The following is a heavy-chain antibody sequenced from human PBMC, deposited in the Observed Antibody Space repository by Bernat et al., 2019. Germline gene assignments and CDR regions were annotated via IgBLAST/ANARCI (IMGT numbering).Heavy chain of an antibody. CDR2: IWYDGSNK. CDR3: ASDRESSTSYYYYYGMDV. D-gene: IGHD2-2*01. J-gene: IGHJ6*02. Sequence: VQLVESGGGLVKPGESLRLSCAASGFTFSNAWMGWVRLAPGKGLEWVAVIWYDGSNKYYADSVKGRFTISRDNSKNTLYLQMNSLRAEDTAVYYCASDRESSTSYYYYYGMDVWGQGTTVTVSS. V-gene: IGHV3-33*08. CDR1: GFTFSNAW.